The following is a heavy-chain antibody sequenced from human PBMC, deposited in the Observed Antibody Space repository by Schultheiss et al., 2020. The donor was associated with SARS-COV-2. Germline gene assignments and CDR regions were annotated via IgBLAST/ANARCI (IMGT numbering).Heavy chain of an antibody. V-gene: IGHV1-18*01. Sequence: ASVKVSCKASGYTFTSYGISWVRQAPGQGLEWMGWISAYNGNTNYAQNLQGRVTMTTDTSTSTAYMELRSLSSDDTAVYYCAREFIPVGGTLPLFDYWGQGTLVTVSS. J-gene: IGHJ4*02. CDR3: AREFIPVGGTLPLFDY. CDR1: GYTFTSYG. CDR2: ISAYNGNT. D-gene: IGHD1-26*01.